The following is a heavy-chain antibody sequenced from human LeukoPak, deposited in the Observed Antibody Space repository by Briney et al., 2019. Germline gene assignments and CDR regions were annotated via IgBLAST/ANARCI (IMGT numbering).Heavy chain of an antibody. CDR3: ALSLVEGSGWLFDY. CDR2: ISGSGGST. CDR1: GFTFSSYA. D-gene: IGHD6-19*01. J-gene: IGHJ4*02. Sequence: AGGSLRLSCAASGFTFSSYAMSWVRQAPGKGLGWVSAISGSGGSTYYADSVKGRFTISRDNSKNTLYLQMNSLRAEDTAVYYCALSLVEGSGWLFDYWGQGTLVTVSS. V-gene: IGHV3-23*01.